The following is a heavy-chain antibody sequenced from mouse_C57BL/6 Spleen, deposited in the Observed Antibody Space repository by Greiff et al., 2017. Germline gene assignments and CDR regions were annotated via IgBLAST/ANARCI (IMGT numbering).Heavy chain of an antibody. CDR2: IDPSDSET. Sequence: QVQLQQPGAELVRPGSSVKLSCKASGYTFTSYWMHWVKQRPIQGLEWIGNIDPSDSETHYNQKFKDKATLTVDKSSSTAYMPLSSLTSADSAVYYCARYDYLDYWGQGTTLTVSS. CDR1: GYTFTSYW. CDR3: ARYDYLDY. D-gene: IGHD2-3*01. V-gene: IGHV1-52*01. J-gene: IGHJ2*01.